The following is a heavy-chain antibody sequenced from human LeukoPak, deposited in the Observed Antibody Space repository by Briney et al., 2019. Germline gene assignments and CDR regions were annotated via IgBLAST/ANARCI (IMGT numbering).Heavy chain of an antibody. CDR1: GGAISSGYW. D-gene: IGHD1-26*01. CDR2: IYYSGST. V-gene: IGHV4-31*11. Sequence: PSETLSLTCAVSGGAISSGYWWSWVRQHPGKGLEWIGYIYYSGSTYYKPSLKSRVTISVDTSKNQFSLKLSSVTAADTAVYYCARTLSGSYLDFDFWGQGTLVTVSS. J-gene: IGHJ4*02. CDR3: ARTLSGSYLDFDF.